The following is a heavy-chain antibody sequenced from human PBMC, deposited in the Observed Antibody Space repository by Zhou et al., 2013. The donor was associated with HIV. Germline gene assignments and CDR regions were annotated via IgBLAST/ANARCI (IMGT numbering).Heavy chain of an antibody. CDR2: IIPISDPA. Sequence: QVQLVQSGAEVKQPGSSVEVSCKASGGIFSSYGFSWVRQAPGQGLEWVGGIIPISDPADYPQKFRGRVTFSTDESTNTASMELSNLKSEDTAMYYCARVKRLGGRGYFDLWGRGTLVTVSS. J-gene: IGHJ4*02. V-gene: IGHV1-69*05. CDR1: GGIFSSYG. D-gene: IGHD2-21*01. CDR3: ARVKRLGGRGYFDL.